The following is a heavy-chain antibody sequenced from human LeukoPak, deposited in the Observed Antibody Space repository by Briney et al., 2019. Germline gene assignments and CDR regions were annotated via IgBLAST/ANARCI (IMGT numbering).Heavy chain of an antibody. CDR1: GGSISSSSYY. D-gene: IGHD5-24*01. CDR3: ARNVERWLQLLEFDY. Sequence: SETLSLTCTVSGGSISSSSYYWGWIRQPPGKGLEWIGSIYYSRSTYYNPSLKSRVTISVDTSKNQFSLKLSSVTAADTAVYYCARNVERWLQLLEFDYWGQGTLVTVSS. CDR2: IYYSRST. J-gene: IGHJ4*02. V-gene: IGHV4-39*07.